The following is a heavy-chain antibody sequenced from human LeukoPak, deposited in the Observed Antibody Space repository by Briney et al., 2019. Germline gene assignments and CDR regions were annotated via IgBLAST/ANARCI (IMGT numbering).Heavy chain of an antibody. CDR3: VRDLDLGGYSSFVS. D-gene: IGHD4-23*01. V-gene: IGHV3-74*01. CDR1: GFTFSTYFW. J-gene: IGHJ4*02. CDR2: LRSDGGSS. Sequence: GGSLRLSCAASGFTFSTYFWMHWVRQAPGKGLVRVSRLRSDGGSSAYADFVRGRFTISRDNAKNTLYLQMNSLRAEDTAVYYCVRDLDLGGYSSFVSWGQGTLVTVSS.